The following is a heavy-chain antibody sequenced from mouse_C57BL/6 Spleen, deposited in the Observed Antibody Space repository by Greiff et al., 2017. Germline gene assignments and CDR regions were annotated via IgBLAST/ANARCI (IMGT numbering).Heavy chain of an antibody. Sequence: QVQLQQSGPELVKPGASVKISCKASGYAFSSSWMNWVKQRPGKGLEWIGRIYPGDGDTNYNGKFKGKATLTADKSSSTAYMQLSSLTSEDSAVYFCARMDYDTPRFAYWGQGTLVTVSA. CDR3: ARMDYDTPRFAY. CDR2: IYPGDGDT. CDR1: GYAFSSSW. V-gene: IGHV1-82*01. D-gene: IGHD1-1*01. J-gene: IGHJ3*01.